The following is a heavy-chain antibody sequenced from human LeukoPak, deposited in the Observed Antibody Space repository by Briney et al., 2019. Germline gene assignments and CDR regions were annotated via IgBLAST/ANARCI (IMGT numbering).Heavy chain of an antibody. V-gene: IGHV3-48*03. Sequence: GGSLRLSCAASGFTFSSYEMNWVRQAPGKGLEWVSYISSSGSTIYYADSVKGRFTISRDNAKNSLYLQMNSLRAEDTAVYYCARQEDYGDYGLYYYGMDVWGKGTTVTVSS. J-gene: IGHJ6*04. CDR2: ISSSGSTI. D-gene: IGHD4-17*01. CDR3: ARQEDYGDYGLYYYGMDV. CDR1: GFTFSSYE.